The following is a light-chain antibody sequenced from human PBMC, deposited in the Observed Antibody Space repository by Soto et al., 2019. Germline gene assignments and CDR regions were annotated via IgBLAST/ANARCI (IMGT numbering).Light chain of an antibody. CDR3: QHRSNLPA. CDR2: DAS. J-gene: IGKJ4*01. CDR1: QSVSRN. V-gene: IGKV3-11*01. Sequence: EIVLTQSPATMSLSPGERATLSCRTSQSVSRNLAWYQQKPGQAPRLLIYDASQRATGIAARFSGSGSGTDLTLTISSLEPEDFALYYCQHRSNLPAFGGGTKVEIK.